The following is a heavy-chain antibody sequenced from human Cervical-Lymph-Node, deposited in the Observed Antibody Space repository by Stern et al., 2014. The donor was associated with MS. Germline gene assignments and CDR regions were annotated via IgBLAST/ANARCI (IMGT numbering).Heavy chain of an antibody. CDR1: GGSVSRGYFY. Sequence: QVQLQESGPGLVKPSQTLSLTCSVSGGSVSRGYFYWSWIRQPAGKGLEWIGRVYPSGTTNYNPSLKIPVTISLDTPKKQFSLKLSSLTAADTAVYYCTRAAAFNHFGVVADISPAHYCYAMDVWGQGTAVTVSS. D-gene: IGHD2-21*02. CDR3: TRAAAFNHFGVVADISPAHYCYAMDV. V-gene: IGHV4-61*02. CDR2: VYPSGTT. J-gene: IGHJ6*02.